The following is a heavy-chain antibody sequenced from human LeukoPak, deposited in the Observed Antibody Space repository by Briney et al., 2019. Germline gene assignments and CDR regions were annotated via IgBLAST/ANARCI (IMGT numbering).Heavy chain of an antibody. CDR2: IRGGGGST. CDR3: AKDSYSNYYNGLDV. J-gene: IGHJ6*02. CDR1: GFTFNSYS. Sequence: PGGSLRLSCAASGFTFNSYSMNWVRQAPGKGLEWVSVIRGGGGSTDYADSVKGRFTISRDNSKNTLYLQMNSLRAEDTAVYYCAKDSYSNYYNGLDVWGQGTTVTVSS. D-gene: IGHD6-13*01. V-gene: IGHV3-23*01.